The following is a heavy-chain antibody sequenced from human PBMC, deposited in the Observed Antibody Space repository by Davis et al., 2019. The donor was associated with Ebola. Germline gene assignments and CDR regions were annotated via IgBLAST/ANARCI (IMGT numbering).Heavy chain of an antibody. V-gene: IGHV1-3*01. CDR3: ARGFSRGGGLRWFDP. CDR1: GYTFTSYA. Sequence: ASVKVSCKASGYTFTSYAMHWVRQAPGQRLEWMGWINAGNGNTKYSQKFQGRVTMTRNTSISTAYMELSSLRSEDTAVYYCARGFSRGGGLRWFDPWGQGTLVTVSS. CDR2: INAGNGNT. J-gene: IGHJ5*02. D-gene: IGHD3-10*01.